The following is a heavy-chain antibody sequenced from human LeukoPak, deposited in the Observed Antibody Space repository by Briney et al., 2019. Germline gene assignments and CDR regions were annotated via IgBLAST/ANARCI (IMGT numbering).Heavy chain of an antibody. CDR3: ARHVRGYSGYDSYGMDV. CDR1: GGTFTTYS. J-gene: IGHJ6*02. CDR2: IIPILGIA. Sequence: SVKVSCKASGGTFTTYSITWVRQAPGQGLEWMGRIIPILGIANYAQKFQGRVTITADKSTSTAYMELSSLRSEDTAVYYCARHVRGYSGYDSYGMDVWGQGTTVTVSS. V-gene: IGHV1-69*02. D-gene: IGHD5-12*01.